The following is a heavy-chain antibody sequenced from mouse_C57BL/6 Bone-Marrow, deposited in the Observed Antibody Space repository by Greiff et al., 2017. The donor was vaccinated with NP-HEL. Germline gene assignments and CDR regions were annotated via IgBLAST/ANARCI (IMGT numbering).Heavy chain of an antibody. CDR3: ARDPFGNNWYFDV. J-gene: IGHJ1*03. D-gene: IGHD2-1*01. V-gene: IGHV5-4*01. Sequence: EVKVVESGGGLVKPGGSLKLSCAASGFTFSSYAMSWVRQTPEKRLEWVATISDGGSYTYYPDNVKGRFTISRDNAKNNLYLQMSHLKSEDTAMYYCARDPFGNNWYFDVWGTGTTVTVSS. CDR2: ISDGGSYT. CDR1: GFTFSSYA.